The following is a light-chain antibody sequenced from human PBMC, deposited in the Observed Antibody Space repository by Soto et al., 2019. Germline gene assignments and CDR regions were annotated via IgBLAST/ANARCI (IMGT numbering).Light chain of an antibody. J-gene: IGKJ1*01. CDR2: GAS. CDR3: QQLNSYPRT. Sequence: DIQLTQSPSFLSASVGDRVTITCRASQGISTYLVWYQQKPGKAPKILIYGASTLQSGVPSRFTGSGPGTEFTLTISSLQPDDFATYYCQQLNSYPRTFGQGTKVDIK. CDR1: QGISTY. V-gene: IGKV1-9*01.